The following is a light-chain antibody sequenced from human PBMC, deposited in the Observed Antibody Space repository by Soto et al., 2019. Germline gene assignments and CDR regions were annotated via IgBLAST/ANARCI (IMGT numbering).Light chain of an antibody. CDR3: QQGHSTPWT. CDR1: QSISSY. V-gene: IGKV1-39*01. J-gene: IGKJ1*01. Sequence: DIQMTQSPSSLSASVGDRVTVTCRASQSISSYVSWYQQRPGKAPKVLIYEATNLQSGVPSRLSGSGSGTDFTLTISSLQPEDFATYYCQQGHSTPWTFGQGTKVDIK. CDR2: EAT.